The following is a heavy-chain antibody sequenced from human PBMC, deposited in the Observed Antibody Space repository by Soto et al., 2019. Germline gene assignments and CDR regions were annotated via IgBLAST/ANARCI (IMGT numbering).Heavy chain of an antibody. CDR3: ARDRRVTDYYYGMDA. CDR1: GFTFSSYG. CDR2: IWYDGSNK. J-gene: IGHJ6*02. Sequence: GGSLRLSCAASGFTFSSYGMHWVRQAPGKGLEWVAVIWYDGSNKYYADSVKGRFTISRDNSKNTLYLQMNSLRAEDTAVYYCARDRRVTDYYYGMDAWGQGTTVTVSS. V-gene: IGHV3-33*01. D-gene: IGHD1-20*01.